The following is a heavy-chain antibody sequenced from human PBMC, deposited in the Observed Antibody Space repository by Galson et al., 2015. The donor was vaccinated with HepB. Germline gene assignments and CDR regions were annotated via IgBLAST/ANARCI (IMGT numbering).Heavy chain of an antibody. CDR3: ARGSLIRQDAFDI. D-gene: IGHD2-8*01. V-gene: IGHV3-53*04. Sequence: SLRLSCAASGFPVSDNYMNWVRQAPGKGLEWVSVIYSGGSSYHADSVKGRFTISRHNSKNTLYLQVNSLTAEDTAIYYCARGSLIRQDAFDIWGQGTMVTVSS. J-gene: IGHJ3*02. CDR2: IYSGGSS. CDR1: GFPVSDNY.